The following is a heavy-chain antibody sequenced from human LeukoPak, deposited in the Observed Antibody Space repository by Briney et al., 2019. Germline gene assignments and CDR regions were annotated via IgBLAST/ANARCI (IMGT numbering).Heavy chain of an antibody. J-gene: IGHJ4*02. Sequence: GGSLRPSCAASEFTFSAYWMHWVRQVPGKGLVWVSRINGDGSSTSYADSVKGRFTISRDNAKNTLYLQMNSLRAEDTAVYYCARDLELTYYDSSGYDYWGQGTPVTVSS. CDR3: ARDLELTYYDSSGYDY. V-gene: IGHV3-74*01. CDR1: EFTFSAYW. D-gene: IGHD3-22*01. CDR2: INGDGSST.